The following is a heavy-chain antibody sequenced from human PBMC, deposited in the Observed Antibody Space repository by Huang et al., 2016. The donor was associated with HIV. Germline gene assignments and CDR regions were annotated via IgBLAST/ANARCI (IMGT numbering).Heavy chain of an antibody. CDR3: ARDVRESTDFWVNYSWFDR. CDR1: GYTFNKYT. CDR2: INTSTGNP. V-gene: IGHV7-4-1*02. J-gene: IGHJ5*02. Sequence: QVQLVQSGSELKKPGASVSVSCKASGYTFNKYTMNWVRQAPGQGLEWMGSINTSTGNPTYARDFTGRCVFSLDTSVSTAYLQISNRKTEDTAVYYCARDVRESTDFWVNYSWFDRWGQGTLVTVSS. D-gene: IGHD3-10*01.